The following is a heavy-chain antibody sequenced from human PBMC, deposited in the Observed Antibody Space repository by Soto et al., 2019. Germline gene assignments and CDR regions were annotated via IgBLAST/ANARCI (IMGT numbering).Heavy chain of an antibody. CDR1: GDSVSSNSAA. V-gene: IGHV6-1*01. CDR3: AKKNGLLKYGMDV. Sequence: SQTLSLTCAISGDSVSSNSAAWNWIRRSPSRGLEWLGRTYYRSKWYNDYAVSVKSRITINPDTSKNQFSLQLNSVTPEDTAVYYCAKKNGLLKYGMDVWGQGTTVTVSS. CDR2: TYYRSKWYN. J-gene: IGHJ6*02. D-gene: IGHD1-1*01.